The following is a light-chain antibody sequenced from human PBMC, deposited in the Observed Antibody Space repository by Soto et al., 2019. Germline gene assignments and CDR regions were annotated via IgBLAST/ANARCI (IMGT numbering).Light chain of an antibody. V-gene: IGKV3-15*01. CDR3: QQYEKSPPSIT. Sequence: EIVMTQSPATLSASPGERVTLSCRANQNVHSNLAWFQQIPGQSPRLLIYGASTRATGISARFSGSGSGTEFTLTISSLQSEDFAVYYCQQYEKSPPSITFGQGTRLEIK. J-gene: IGKJ5*01. CDR1: QNVHSN. CDR2: GAS.